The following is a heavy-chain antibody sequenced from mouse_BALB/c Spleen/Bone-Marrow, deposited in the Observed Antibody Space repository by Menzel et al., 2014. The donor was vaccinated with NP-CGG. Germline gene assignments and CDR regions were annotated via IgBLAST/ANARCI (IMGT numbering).Heavy chain of an antibody. CDR3: SRGAFYFDF. Sequence: EVQGVESGPGLVKPSQSQSLTCTVTGYSITSDYAWNWIRQFPGNKLEWLGYISFSGGTTYNPSLESRISITRDTSKNQFFLQLNSVTTEDTATYYCSRGAFYFDFWGHGTTLTVSS. CDR2: ISFSGGT. J-gene: IGHJ2*01. V-gene: IGHV3-2*02. CDR1: GYSITSDYA.